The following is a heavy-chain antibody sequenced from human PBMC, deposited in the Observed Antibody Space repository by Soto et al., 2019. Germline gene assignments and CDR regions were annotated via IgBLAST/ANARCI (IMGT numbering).Heavy chain of an antibody. CDR3: ARARLDTPALDY. D-gene: IGHD2-2*01. CDR2: ISYDGNNK. V-gene: IGHV3-30*09. J-gene: IGHJ4*02. CDR1: GFTFSPYA. Sequence: QVQLVESGGGVVQPGRSLRLSCAASGFTFSPYAMHWVRQAPVKGLEWGAVISYDGNNKNYADSVKGRLAISRDNSRNTLYLQINSLRAEDTAVYYCARARLDTPALDYWGQGTLVTVSS.